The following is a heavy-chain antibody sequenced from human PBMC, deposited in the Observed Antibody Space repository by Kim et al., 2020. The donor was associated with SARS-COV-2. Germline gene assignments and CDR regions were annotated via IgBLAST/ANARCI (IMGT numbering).Heavy chain of an antibody. V-gene: IGHV4-61*01. D-gene: IGHD6-13*01. CDR1: GGSVSSGSYY. Sequence: SETLSLTCTVSGGSVSSGSYYWSWILQPPGKGLEWIGYIYYSGSTNYNPTLKSRVTITVDTSKNQFSLKLSYVTAADTAVYYCSRGWGQLVNEWGQGTLGTVSS. CDR2: IYYSGST. CDR3: SRGWGQLVNE. J-gene: IGHJ4*02.